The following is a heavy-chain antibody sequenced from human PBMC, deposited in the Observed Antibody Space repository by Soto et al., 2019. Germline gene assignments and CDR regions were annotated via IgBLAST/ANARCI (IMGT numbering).Heavy chain of an antibody. V-gene: IGHV4-59*01. CDR2: VYYSWTT. CDR3: ARTPTSGNYYYFYMDV. Sequence: QVQLQESGPGLVKASETLSLTCSVSGGSISGFYWIWIRQSPGKGLEYIWYVYYSWTTRYNPSLKSRVTISLDTPRKQFSLKVSSVTAADTAIYYCARTPTSGNYYYFYMDVWGSGTSVTVSS. J-gene: IGHJ6*03. D-gene: IGHD3-10*01. CDR1: GGSISGFY.